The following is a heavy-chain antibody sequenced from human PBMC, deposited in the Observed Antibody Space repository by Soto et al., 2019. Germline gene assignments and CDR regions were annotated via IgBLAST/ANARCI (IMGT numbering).Heavy chain of an antibody. CDR2: ISYDGSNK. CDR1: RFTFSSYA. J-gene: IGHJ4*02. CDR3: ARGTGYSYGSFDY. D-gene: IGHD5-18*01. V-gene: IGHV3-30-3*01. Sequence: VQLVESGGGVVQPGRSLRLSCAASRFTFSSYAMHWVRQAPGKGLEWVAVISYDGSNKYYADSVKGRFTISRDNSKNTLYLQMNSLRAEDTAVYYCARGTGYSYGSFDYWGQGTLVTVSS.